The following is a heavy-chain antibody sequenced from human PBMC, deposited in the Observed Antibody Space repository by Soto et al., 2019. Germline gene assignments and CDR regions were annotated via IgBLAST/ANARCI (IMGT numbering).Heavy chain of an antibody. D-gene: IGHD6-6*01. V-gene: IGHV1-8*01. J-gene: IGHJ3*02. CDR3: ARPWVRYSSSSGGHDAFDI. Sequence: ASVKVSCKASGYTFTSYDINWVRQATGQGLEWMGWMNPNSGNTGYAQKFQGRVTMARNTSISTAYMELSSLRSEDTAVYYCARPWVRYSSSSGGHDAFDIWGQGTMVTVSS. CDR2: MNPNSGNT. CDR1: GYTFTSYD.